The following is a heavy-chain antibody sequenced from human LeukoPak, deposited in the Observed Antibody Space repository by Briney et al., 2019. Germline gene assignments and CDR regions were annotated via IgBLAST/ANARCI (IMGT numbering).Heavy chain of an antibody. Sequence: QPGGSLRLSCAASGFTFSTFWMHWVRQAPGKGLVWVSLIKGDGRSTNYADSVKGRFTISRDNAKNTVYLQMNSLRAEDTAVYYCATGHSYGYEYWGQGTLVTVS. V-gene: IGHV3-74*01. D-gene: IGHD5-18*01. J-gene: IGHJ4*02. CDR3: ATGHSYGYEY. CDR1: GFTFSTFW. CDR2: IKGDGRST.